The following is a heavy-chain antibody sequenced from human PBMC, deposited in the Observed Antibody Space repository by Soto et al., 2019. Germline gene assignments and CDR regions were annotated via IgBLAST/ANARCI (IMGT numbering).Heavy chain of an antibody. CDR3: ARDRMVERRATVTFYYYYYGMDV. D-gene: IGHD4-17*01. CDR1: GGSISSGGYY. CDR2: IYYSGST. Sequence: SETLSLTCTVSGGSISSGGYYWSWIRQHPGKGLEWIGYIYYSGSTYYNPSLKSRVTISVDTSKNQFSLKLSSVTAADTAVYYCARDRMVERRATVTFYYYYYGMDVWGQGTTVTVSS. J-gene: IGHJ6*02. V-gene: IGHV4-31*03.